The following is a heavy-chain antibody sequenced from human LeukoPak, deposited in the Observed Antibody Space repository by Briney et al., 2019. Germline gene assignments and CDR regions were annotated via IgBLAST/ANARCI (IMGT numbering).Heavy chain of an antibody. J-gene: IGHJ4*02. CDR3: ANPVMIFGVVTDY. Sequence: GGSLRLSCAASGFTFSSYAMSWVRQAPGKGLEGVSAISGSGGSTYYADSVKGRFTISRDNSKNTLYLQMNSLRAEDTAVYYCANPVMIFGVVTDYWGQGTLVTVSS. CDR1: GFTFSSYA. V-gene: IGHV3-23*01. CDR2: ISGSGGST. D-gene: IGHD3-3*01.